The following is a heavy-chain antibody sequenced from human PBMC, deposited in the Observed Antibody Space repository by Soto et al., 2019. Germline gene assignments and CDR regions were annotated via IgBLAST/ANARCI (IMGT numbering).Heavy chain of an antibody. V-gene: IGHV1-46*01. Sequence: ASVKVSCKAPGDTFTSYYLNWVRQAPGQGLEWMGVINPHGGSTKCAQKFQGRITMTRDTSRSTVYMELSSLRSDDTAIYYCARSSGGNLVIIIEGSNWFDPWGQGTLVTVST. CDR1: GDTFTSYY. D-gene: IGHD2-8*01. J-gene: IGHJ5*02. CDR2: INPHGGST. CDR3: ARSSGGNLVIIIEGSNWFDP.